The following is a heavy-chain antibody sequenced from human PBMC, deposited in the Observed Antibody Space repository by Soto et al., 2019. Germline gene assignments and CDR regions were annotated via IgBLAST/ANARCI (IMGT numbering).Heavy chain of an antibody. V-gene: IGHV1-69*01. CDR3: ARADSSGYYLGYYYYYGMDV. CDR2: IIPIFGTA. Sequence: QVQLVQSGAEVKKPGSSVKVSCKASGGTFSSYAISWVRQAPGQGLEWMGGIIPIFGTANYAQKFQGRVTITADEPTSTAYMEMSSLGSEDTAVYYCARADSSGYYLGYYYYYGMDVWGQGTTVTVSS. CDR1: GGTFSSYA. J-gene: IGHJ6*02. D-gene: IGHD3-22*01.